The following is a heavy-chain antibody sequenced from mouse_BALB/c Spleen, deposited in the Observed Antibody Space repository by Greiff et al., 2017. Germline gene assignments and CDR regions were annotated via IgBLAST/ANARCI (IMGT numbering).Heavy chain of an antibody. D-gene: IGHD2-3*01. CDR3: TRWLLPFAY. CDR2: IDPETGGT. Sequence: VKLMESGAELVRPGASVTLSCKASGYTFTDYEMHWVKQTPVHGLEWIGAIDPETGGTAYNQKFKGKATLTADKSSSTAYMELRSLTSEDSAVYYCTRWLLPFAYWGQGTLVTVSA. V-gene: IGHV1-15*01. J-gene: IGHJ3*01. CDR1: GYTFTDYE.